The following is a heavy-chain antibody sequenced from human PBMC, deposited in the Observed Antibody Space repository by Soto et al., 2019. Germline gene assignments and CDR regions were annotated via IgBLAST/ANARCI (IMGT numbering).Heavy chain of an antibody. CDR1: GFTFSSYA. J-gene: IGHJ3*02. D-gene: IGHD5-12*01. V-gene: IGHV3-30-3*01. Sequence: GGSLRLSCAASGFTFSSYAMHWVRQAPGKGLEWVAVISYDGSNKYYADSVKGRFTISRDNSKNTLYLQMNSLRAEDTAVYYCARVGEMATCNMAFDIWGQGTMVTVSS. CDR3: ARVGEMATCNMAFDI. CDR2: ISYDGSNK.